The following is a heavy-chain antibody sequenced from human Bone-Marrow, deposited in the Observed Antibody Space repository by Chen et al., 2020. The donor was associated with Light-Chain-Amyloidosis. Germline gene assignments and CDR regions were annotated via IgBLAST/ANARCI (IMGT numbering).Heavy chain of an antibody. Sequence: QVQLQESGPGLVKPSEILPLTCTVSGDSVTDYYWSWIRQPPGKALEWMGYIYHSASPNYNPSLESRISISVDPSNNQFSLNLRSVTAADTAVYYCATHTVFGATIWGQGAPVTVSS. CDR2: IYHSASP. D-gene: IGHD1-26*01. CDR1: GDSVTDYY. V-gene: IGHV4-59*02. CDR3: ATHTVFGATI. J-gene: IGHJ4*02.